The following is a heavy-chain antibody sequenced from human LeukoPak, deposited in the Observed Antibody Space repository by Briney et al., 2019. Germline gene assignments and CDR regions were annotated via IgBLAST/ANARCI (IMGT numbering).Heavy chain of an antibody. CDR1: VFTFSSDT. V-gene: IGHV3-21*01. Sequence: GGSLRLSCSASVFTFSSDTMKWVRQAPGGGLECVSTLSCTRIYILYADSVRGRFHIPRDHPKNSVYLQVKSLRHEDTAVYYCARGGVPYALDVWGRGTTVTVSS. CDR2: LSCTRIYI. J-gene: IGHJ6*02. D-gene: IGHD3-10*01. CDR3: ARGGVPYALDV.